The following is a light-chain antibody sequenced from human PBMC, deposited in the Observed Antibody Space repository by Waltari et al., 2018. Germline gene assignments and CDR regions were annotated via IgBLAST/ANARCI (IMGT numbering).Light chain of an antibody. CDR1: QNVRTN. CDR2: EAS. Sequence: EIVMTQSPATLSVSPGGRVTLSCRASQNVRTNLAWYQQKSGQAPSLLIYEASTRATGIPARISGSGSGTEFTLTISGLQSEDFAVYYCQQYNNWPRTFGQGTKVEVK. V-gene: IGKV3-15*01. J-gene: IGKJ1*01. CDR3: QQYNNWPRT.